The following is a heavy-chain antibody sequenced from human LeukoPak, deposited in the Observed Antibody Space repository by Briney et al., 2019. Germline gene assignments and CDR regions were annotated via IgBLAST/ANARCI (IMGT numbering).Heavy chain of an antibody. Sequence: GGSLRLSCAASGFTFSSYAMSWVRQVPGKGLEWVSGISGSGGSTYYADSVKGRFTISRDNSKNTLYLQMNSLRAEDTALYYCAEWNSVYWYFDLWGRGTLVTVSS. V-gene: IGHV3-23*01. D-gene: IGHD1-1*01. J-gene: IGHJ2*01. CDR1: GFTFSSYA. CDR2: ISGSGGST. CDR3: AEWNSVYWYFDL.